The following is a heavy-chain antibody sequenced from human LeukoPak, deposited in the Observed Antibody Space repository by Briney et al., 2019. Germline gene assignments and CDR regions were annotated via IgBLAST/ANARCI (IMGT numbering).Heavy chain of an antibody. CDR2: INHSGST. CDR1: GGSVSSGSYY. V-gene: IGHV4-39*07. J-gene: IGHJ4*02. CDR3: ARGASVDTAMVPFDY. D-gene: IGHD5-18*01. Sequence: SETLSLTCTVSGGSVSSGSYYWSWIRQPPGKGLEWIGEINHSGSTNYNPSLKSRVTISVDTSKNQFSLKLSSVTAADTAVYYCARGASVDTAMVPFDYWGQGTLVTVSS.